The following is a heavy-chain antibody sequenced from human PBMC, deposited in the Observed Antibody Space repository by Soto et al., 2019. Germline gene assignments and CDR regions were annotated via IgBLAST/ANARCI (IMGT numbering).Heavy chain of an antibody. CDR1: GFNFRSYA. CDR2: ISGSGGTS. D-gene: IGHD6-13*01. Sequence: EVELSESGGGLVQPGGSLRLSCAASGFNFRSYAMSWVRRAPGKGLEWVSAISGSGGTSYFADSVRGRFTIPRDNSKNTLYLQLSSPRVEDTAEYFCAKGRGSSWTIDYWGQGTLVTVSS. J-gene: IGHJ4*02. CDR3: AKGRGSSWTIDY. V-gene: IGHV3-23*01.